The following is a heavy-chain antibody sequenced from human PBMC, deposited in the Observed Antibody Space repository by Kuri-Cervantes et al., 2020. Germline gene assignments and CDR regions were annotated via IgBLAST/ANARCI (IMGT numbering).Heavy chain of an antibody. CDR1: GFTFSDHY. CDR3: ARDIFGTYYYGMDV. D-gene: IGHD3-3*01. CDR2: ISSSSSGI. J-gene: IGHJ6*02. Sequence: GGSLRLSCGASGFTFSDHYMNWVRQAPGKGLEWVSSISSSSSGIYYADSVKGRFTISRDNAKNSLYLQMNSLRDEDTAVYYCARDIFGTYYYGMDVWGQGTTVTVSS. V-gene: IGHV3-69-1*01.